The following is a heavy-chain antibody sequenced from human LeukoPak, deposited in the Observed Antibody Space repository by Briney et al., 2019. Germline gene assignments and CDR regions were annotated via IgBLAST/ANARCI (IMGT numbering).Heavy chain of an antibody. D-gene: IGHD2-2*01. CDR2: INPNSGGT. J-gene: IGHJ3*02. CDR3: AIAQGWVPTARHPFDT. V-gene: IGHV1-2*02. Sequence: ASVKVSCKASGYTFTCYYMHWVRQAPGQGLEWMGWINPNSGGTNYAQKFQGRVTMTRDTSISTAYMELSRLRSDDTAVSHCAIAQGWVPTARHPFDTWGPGTPGSVSS. CDR1: GYTFTCYY.